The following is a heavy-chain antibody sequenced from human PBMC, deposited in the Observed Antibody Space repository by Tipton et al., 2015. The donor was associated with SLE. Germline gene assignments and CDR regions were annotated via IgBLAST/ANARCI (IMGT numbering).Heavy chain of an antibody. J-gene: IGHJ3*02. CDR2: ISYSGST. CDR1: GGSVSSYY. CDR3: ARARGRYSYGYDAFDI. V-gene: IGHV4-59*08. Sequence: TLSLTCTVSGGSVSSYYWSWIRQPPGKGLEWIGYISYSGSTNYNPSLKSRVTISVDTSKNQFSLKLSSVTAADTAVYYCARARGRYSYGYDAFDIWGQGTMVTVSS. D-gene: IGHD5-18*01.